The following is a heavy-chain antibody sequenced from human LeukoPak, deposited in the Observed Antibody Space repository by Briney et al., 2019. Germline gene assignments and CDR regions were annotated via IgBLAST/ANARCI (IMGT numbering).Heavy chain of an antibody. CDR2: VSGGCTDT. V-gene: IGHV3-23*01. Sequence: GGSLRLSCRGSGFNFSSYLMTWVRQVPGKVLEWISSVSGGCTDTHYADSVKGRFIISRDDSKRTIYLDLNGLRVEDTAMYYCVRDQWFDGFDLWGQGTLATVSS. CDR3: VRDQWFDGFDL. CDR1: GFNFSSYL. D-gene: IGHD3-22*01. J-gene: IGHJ4*02.